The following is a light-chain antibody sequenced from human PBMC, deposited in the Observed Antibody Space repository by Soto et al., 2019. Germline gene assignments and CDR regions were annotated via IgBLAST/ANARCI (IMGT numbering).Light chain of an antibody. CDR3: QQYGSSPKT. CDR2: DAS. V-gene: IGKV3-20*01. J-gene: IGKJ1*01. CDR1: QGIGDT. Sequence: EVVMRQSPATLSVSPGEGATLSCRASQGIGDTLAWYQQKPGQAPRLLIYDASTRATGIPDRFSGSGSGTDFTLTISRLEPEDFAVYYCQQYGSSPKTFGQGTKVDIK.